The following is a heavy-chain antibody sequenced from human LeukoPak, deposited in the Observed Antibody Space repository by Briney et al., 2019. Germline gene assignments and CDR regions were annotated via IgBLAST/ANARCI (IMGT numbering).Heavy chain of an antibody. Sequence: PSETLSLTCTVSGGSISSYYWSWIRQPPGKGLEWIGYIYYSGSTNYNPSLKSRVTISVDTSKNQFSLKLSSVTAADTAVYCCARGPYYYGSGSDPWGQGTLVTVSS. CDR3: ARGPYYYGSGSDP. CDR2: IYYSGST. V-gene: IGHV4-59*01. J-gene: IGHJ5*02. D-gene: IGHD3-10*01. CDR1: GGSISSYY.